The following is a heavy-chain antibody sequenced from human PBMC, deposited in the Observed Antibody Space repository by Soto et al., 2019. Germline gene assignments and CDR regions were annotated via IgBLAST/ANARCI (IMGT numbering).Heavy chain of an antibody. V-gene: IGHV3-9*01. CDR1: GFTFDDYA. D-gene: IGHD2-2*01. Sequence: GGSLRLSCAASGFTFDDYAMHWVRQAPGKGLEWVSGISWNSGSIGYADSVKGRFTISRDNAKNSLYLQMNSLRAEDTALYSCAKDGVGYCSSTSCYPNWFDPWGQGTLVTVSS. J-gene: IGHJ5*02. CDR3: AKDGVGYCSSTSCYPNWFDP. CDR2: ISWNSGSI.